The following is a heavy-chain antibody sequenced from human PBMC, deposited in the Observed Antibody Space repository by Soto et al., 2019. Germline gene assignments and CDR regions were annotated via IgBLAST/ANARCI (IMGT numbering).Heavy chain of an antibody. D-gene: IGHD1-26*01. Sequence: GGSLRLSCAASGFTFSSYGMHWVRQAPGKGLEWVAVISYDGSNKYYADSVKGRFTISRDNSKNTLYLQMNSLRAEDTAVYYCAKDRSGSYNFDYWGQGTLVTVSS. V-gene: IGHV3-30*18. CDR3: AKDRSGSYNFDY. J-gene: IGHJ4*02. CDR2: ISYDGSNK. CDR1: GFTFSSYG.